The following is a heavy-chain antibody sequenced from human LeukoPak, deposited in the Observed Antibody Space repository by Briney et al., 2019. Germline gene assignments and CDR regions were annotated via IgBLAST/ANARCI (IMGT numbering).Heavy chain of an antibody. J-gene: IGHJ6*02. D-gene: IGHD5-12*01. CDR2: ISSSGSTI. Sequence: GGSLRLSCAASGFTFRDYYMSWIRQAPGKGLEWVSYISSSGSTIYYADSVKGRFTISRHNSKNTLYLQMNSLRAEDTAVYYCARDRIRGYSGYDTDYYYYGMDVWGQGTTVTVSS. CDR3: ARDRIRGYSGYDTDYYYYGMDV. V-gene: IGHV3-11*01. CDR1: GFTFRDYY.